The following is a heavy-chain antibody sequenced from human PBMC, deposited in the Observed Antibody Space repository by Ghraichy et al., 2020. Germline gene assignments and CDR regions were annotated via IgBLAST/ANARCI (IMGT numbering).Heavy chain of an antibody. CDR3: ARWGASKWGSGWYWYYFDY. J-gene: IGHJ4*02. D-gene: IGHD6-19*01. CDR1: GGSFSGYY. V-gene: IGHV4-34*01. CDR2: INHSGST. Sequence: SETLSLTCAVYGGSFSGYYWSWIRQPPGKGLEWIGEINHSGSTNYNPSLKSRVTISVDTSKNQFSLKLSSVTAADTAVYYCARWGASKWGSGWYWYYFDYWGQGTLVTVSS.